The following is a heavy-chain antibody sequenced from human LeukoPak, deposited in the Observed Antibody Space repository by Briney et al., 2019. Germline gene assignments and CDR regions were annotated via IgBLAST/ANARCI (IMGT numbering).Heavy chain of an antibody. CDR2: ISYDGSSK. CDR3: AKDRARYYDFWSGPDYYYYMDV. V-gene: IGHV3-30-3*01. D-gene: IGHD3-3*01. Sequence: GGSLRLSCAASGFTFSSYAMHWVRQAPGKGLEWVAVISYDGSSKYYADSVKGRFTISRDNSKNTLYLQMNSLRAEDTAVYYCAKDRARYYDFWSGPDYYYYMDVWGKGTTVTVSS. CDR1: GFTFSSYA. J-gene: IGHJ6*03.